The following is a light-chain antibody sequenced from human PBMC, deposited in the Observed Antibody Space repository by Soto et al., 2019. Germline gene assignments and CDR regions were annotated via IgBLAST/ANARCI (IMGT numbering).Light chain of an antibody. CDR2: GAS. J-gene: IGKJ2*01. CDR3: QHYNNWPFT. V-gene: IGKV3-15*01. Sequence: EIVMTQSPATLSVSLGERATLSCRASQSVSSNLAWYKQKPGQPPSLLIYGASARATGIPARFSGSGSGTEFTLTISSLQPEDFAVYYCQHYNNWPFTFGQGTKVDIK. CDR1: QSVSSN.